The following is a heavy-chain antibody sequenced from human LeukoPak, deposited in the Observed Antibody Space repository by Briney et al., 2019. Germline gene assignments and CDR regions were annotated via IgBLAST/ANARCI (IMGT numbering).Heavy chain of an antibody. Sequence: GGSLRLSCAASGFTFSSYAMSWVRQAPGKGLEWVSAISGSGSSTYYADSVKGWFTISRDNSKNTLYLQMNSLRAEDTAVYYCAKEREWLVRRRVDYWGQGTLVTVSS. CDR2: ISGSGSST. J-gene: IGHJ4*02. CDR1: GFTFSSYA. D-gene: IGHD6-19*01. V-gene: IGHV3-23*01. CDR3: AKEREWLVRRRVDY.